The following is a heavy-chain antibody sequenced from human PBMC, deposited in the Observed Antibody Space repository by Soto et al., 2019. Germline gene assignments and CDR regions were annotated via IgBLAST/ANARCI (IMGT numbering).Heavy chain of an antibody. Sequence: GSSVKVSGKVSGYTLTELSMHWVRQAPGKGLEWMGGFDPEDGETIYAQKFQGRVTMTEDTSTDTAYMELSSLRSEDTAVYYCAMIVVALQYYLDYWGQGTLVNVSS. D-gene: IGHD3-22*01. CDR2: FDPEDGET. V-gene: IGHV1-24*01. CDR1: GYTLTELS. J-gene: IGHJ4*02. CDR3: AMIVVALQYYLDY.